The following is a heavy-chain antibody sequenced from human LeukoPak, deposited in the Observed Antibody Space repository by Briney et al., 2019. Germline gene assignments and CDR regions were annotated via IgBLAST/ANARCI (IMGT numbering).Heavy chain of an antibody. Sequence: ASVKVSCKASGYTFTSYAMHWVRQAPGQRLEWMGWINAGNGNTKYSQKFQGRVTITRDTSASTAYMELSSLRSEDTAVYYCATRSGYYYGMDVWGKGTTVTVSS. CDR2: INAGNGNT. CDR3: ATRSGYYYGMDV. V-gene: IGHV1-3*01. J-gene: IGHJ6*04. CDR1: GYTFTSYA.